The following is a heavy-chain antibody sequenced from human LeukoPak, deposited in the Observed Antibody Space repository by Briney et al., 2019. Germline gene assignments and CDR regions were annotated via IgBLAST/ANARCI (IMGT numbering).Heavy chain of an antibody. J-gene: IGHJ6*02. Sequence: PSETLSLTCAVYGGSFSGYYWSWIRQPPGKGLEWIGEINHSGSTNYNPSLKSRVTISVDTSKNQFSLKLSSVTAADTAVYYCARDDSSGYSLGGMDVWGQGTTVTVPS. CDR2: INHSGST. CDR3: ARDDSSGYSLGGMDV. CDR1: GGSFSGYY. D-gene: IGHD3-22*01. V-gene: IGHV4-34*01.